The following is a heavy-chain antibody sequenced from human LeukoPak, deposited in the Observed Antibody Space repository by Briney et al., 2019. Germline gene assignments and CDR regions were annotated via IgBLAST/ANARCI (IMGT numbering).Heavy chain of an antibody. D-gene: IGHD5-18*01. CDR1: GGSISSSSFH. CDR3: ARLNSYYFDY. Sequence: PSETLSLTCTVSGGSISSSSFHWGWIRQPPGKGLEWIGTIFYSGSTYYNPSLKSRVTMSVDTSKNHFSLKLSSVTAADTAVYYCARLNSYYFDYWGQGNLVTVSS. J-gene: IGHJ4*02. CDR2: IFYSGST. V-gene: IGHV4-39*01.